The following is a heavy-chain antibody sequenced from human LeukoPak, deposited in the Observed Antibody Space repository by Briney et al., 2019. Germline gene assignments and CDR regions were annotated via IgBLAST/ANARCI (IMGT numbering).Heavy chain of an antibody. CDR1: GFTFSSYS. Sequence: GGSLRLSCAASGFTFSSYSMNWVRQAPGKGLEWVAVISYDGSNKYYADSVKGRFTISRDNSKNTLYLQMNSLRAEDTAVYYCAREGKQWLVPLYYGMDVWGQGTTVTVSS. CDR2: ISYDGSNK. D-gene: IGHD6-19*01. J-gene: IGHJ6*02. V-gene: IGHV3-30*03. CDR3: AREGKQWLVPLYYGMDV.